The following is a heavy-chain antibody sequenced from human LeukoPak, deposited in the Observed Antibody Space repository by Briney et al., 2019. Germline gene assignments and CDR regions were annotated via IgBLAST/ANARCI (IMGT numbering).Heavy chain of an antibody. CDR1: GGSISSSSYY. CDR3: ARVVGTTIVVVITTPGYFDY. D-gene: IGHD3-22*01. V-gene: IGHV4-39*01. Sequence: PSETLSLTCTVSGGSISSSSYYWGWIRQPPGKGLEWIGSIYYSGSTYYNPSLKSRVTISVDTSKNQFSLKLSSVTAADTAVYYCARVVGTTIVVVITTPGYFDYWGQGTLVTVSS. CDR2: IYYSGST. J-gene: IGHJ4*02.